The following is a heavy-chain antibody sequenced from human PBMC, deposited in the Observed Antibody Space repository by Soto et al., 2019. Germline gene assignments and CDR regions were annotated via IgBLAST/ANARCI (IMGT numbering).Heavy chain of an antibody. Sequence: EVQLVESGGGLVQPGGSLRLSCAASGFTVSSNYMSWVRQAPGKGLEWVSVIYSGGSTYYADSVKGRFTISRDNSKNTLYLQMNSPRAEDTAVYYCARDPASSIAARGDFDYWGQGTLVTVSS. V-gene: IGHV3-66*01. CDR1: GFTVSSNY. D-gene: IGHD6-6*01. CDR2: IYSGGST. CDR3: ARDPASSIAARGDFDY. J-gene: IGHJ4*02.